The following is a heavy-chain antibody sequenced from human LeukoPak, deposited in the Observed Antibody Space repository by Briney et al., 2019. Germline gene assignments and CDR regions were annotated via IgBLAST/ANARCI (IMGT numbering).Heavy chain of an antibody. CDR1: GFTFDDYA. V-gene: IGHV3-43D*03. CDR2: ISWDGGST. J-gene: IGHJ3*02. CDR3: ARARGQFATWGAFEI. Sequence: SGGSLRLSCAASGFTFDDYAMHWVRQAPGKGLEWVSLISWDGGSTYYADSVKGRFTISRDNSKNTLSLQMNSLRPEDTAMYYCARARGQFATWGAFEIWGQGTLVTFSS. D-gene: IGHD3-10*01.